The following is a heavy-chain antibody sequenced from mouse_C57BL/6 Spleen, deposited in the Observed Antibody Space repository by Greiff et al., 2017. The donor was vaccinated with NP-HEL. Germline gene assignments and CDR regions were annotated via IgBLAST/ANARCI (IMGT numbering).Heavy chain of an antibody. CDR3: ARGHYDYAMDY. CDR1: GYSITSGYD. Sequence: EVQLQESGPGMVKPSQSLSLTCTVTGYSITSGYDWHWIRHFPGNKLEWMGYISYSGSTNYNPSLKSRISITHDTSKNHFFLKLNSVTTEDTATYYCARGHYDYAMDYWGQGTSVTVSS. CDR2: ISYSGST. D-gene: IGHD2-4*01. V-gene: IGHV3-1*01. J-gene: IGHJ4*01.